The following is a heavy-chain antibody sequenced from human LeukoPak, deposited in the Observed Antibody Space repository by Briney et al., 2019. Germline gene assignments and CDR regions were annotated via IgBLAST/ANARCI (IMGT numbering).Heavy chain of an antibody. Sequence: GGSLRPSCAASGFTFDDYTMHWVRQAPGKGLEWVSLIRWDGGSTYYSDSVKGRFTISRDNSKNSLYLQMNSLRTEDTALYYCAKDSPYDSSGYYEGYFDYWGQGTLVTVSS. CDR2: IRWDGGST. CDR3: AKDSPYDSSGYYEGYFDY. D-gene: IGHD3-22*01. V-gene: IGHV3-43*01. J-gene: IGHJ4*02. CDR1: GFTFDDYT.